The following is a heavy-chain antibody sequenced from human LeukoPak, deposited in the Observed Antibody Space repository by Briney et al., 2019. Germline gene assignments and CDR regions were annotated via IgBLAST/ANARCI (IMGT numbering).Heavy chain of an antibody. J-gene: IGHJ4*02. CDR3: ARVVDAAAYDFWSGYYTGSRPTRLGYFDY. D-gene: IGHD3-3*01. CDR2: IYYSGST. V-gene: IGHV4-39*07. Sequence: SSETLSLTCTVSGGSISSRDYYWGWLRQPPGKGLEWVGTIYYSGSTYYNPSLKSRVTISVDTSKNQFSLKLSSVTAADTAPYYCARVVDAAAYDFWSGYYTGSRPTRLGYFDYWGQGSLVTVSS. CDR1: GGSISSRDYY.